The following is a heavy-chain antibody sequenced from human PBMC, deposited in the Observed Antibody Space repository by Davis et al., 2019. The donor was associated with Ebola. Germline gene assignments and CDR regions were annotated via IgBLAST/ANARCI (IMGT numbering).Heavy chain of an antibody. Sequence: GESLKISCAASGFTFDDYAMTWVRQAPGKGLEWVSGIYWNGGSTGYADSVKGRFTISRDNAKNSLYLRLNSLRAEDTAVYYCAKACPDSSGPCYWGQGTLVTVSS. CDR3: AKACPDSSGPCY. J-gene: IGHJ4*02. CDR1: GFTFDDYA. D-gene: IGHD6-19*01. V-gene: IGHV3-20*04. CDR2: IYWNGGST.